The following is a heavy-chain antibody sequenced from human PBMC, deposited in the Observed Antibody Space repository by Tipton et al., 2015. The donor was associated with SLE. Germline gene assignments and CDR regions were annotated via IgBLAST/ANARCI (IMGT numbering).Heavy chain of an antibody. J-gene: IGHJ6*02. CDR2: INYSGDV. V-gene: IGHV4-34*01. CDR3: ARDSSGGYYYYGMDV. CDR1: GGSLSGYY. D-gene: IGHD6-19*01. Sequence: TLSLTCTASGGSLSGYYWAWIRQSPGKGLEWIGEINYSGDVSYNPSLKSRLTISVDTSKTQFSLILTSVTAADTAVYYCARDSSGGYYYYGMDVWGQGTTVTVSS.